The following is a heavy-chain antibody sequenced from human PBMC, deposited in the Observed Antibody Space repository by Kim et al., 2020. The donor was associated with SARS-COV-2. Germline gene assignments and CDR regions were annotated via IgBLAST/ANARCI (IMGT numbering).Heavy chain of an antibody. J-gene: IGHJ4*02. CDR1: GFTFSSYW. D-gene: IGHD3-22*01. V-gene: IGHV3-7*01. CDR3: ARAPSLADITMIVVVMYAGYFDY. Sequence: GGSLRLSCAASGFTFSSYWMSWVRQAPGKGLEWVANIKQDGSEKYYVDSVKGRFTISRDNAKNSLYLQMNSLRAEDTAVYYCARAPSLADITMIVVVMYAGYFDYWGQGTLVTVSS. CDR2: IKQDGSEK.